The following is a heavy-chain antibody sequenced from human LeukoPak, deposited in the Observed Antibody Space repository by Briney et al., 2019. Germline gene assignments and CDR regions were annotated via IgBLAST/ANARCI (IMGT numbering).Heavy chain of an antibody. V-gene: IGHV1-46*01. CDR1: GYTFTSYY. CDR3: ATHWRFGEFDYYYYGMDV. J-gene: IGHJ6*02. Sequence: ASVKVSCKASGYTFTSYYMHWVRQAPGQGLEWMRIINPSGGSTSYAQKFQGRVTMTRDTSTSTVYMELSSLRSEDTAVYYCATHWRFGEFDYYYYGMDVWGQGTTVTVSS. CDR2: INPSGGST. D-gene: IGHD3-10*01.